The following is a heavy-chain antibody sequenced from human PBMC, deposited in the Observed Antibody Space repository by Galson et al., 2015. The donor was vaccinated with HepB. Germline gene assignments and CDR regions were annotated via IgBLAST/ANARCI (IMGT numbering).Heavy chain of an antibody. CDR1: GFSLSSSGVG. V-gene: IGHV2-5*02. CDR3: AHRRFGYGSGGFDY. Sequence: PALVKPTQTLTLTCTFSGFSLSSSGVGVGWIRQPPGQALEWLTLIYWDEEKRYRPSLENRVIITKDTYRNQVVLTMTNMDPVDTATYYCAHRRFGYGSGGFDYWGQGLLVTVSS. J-gene: IGHJ4*02. CDR2: IYWDEEK. D-gene: IGHD3-10*01.